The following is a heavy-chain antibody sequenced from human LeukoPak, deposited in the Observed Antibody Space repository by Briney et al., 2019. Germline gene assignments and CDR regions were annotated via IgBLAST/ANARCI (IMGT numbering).Heavy chain of an antibody. Sequence: PSETLSLTCTVSGGSISYYYWSWLRQPPGKGLERIGYIYYSGSTNYNPSLKSRVAISVDTSKNQISLKVNSVTAADTAVYYCARLTTVVPQNAFDIWGQGTMFTVSS. D-gene: IGHD4-23*01. CDR3: ARLTTVVPQNAFDI. V-gene: IGHV4-59*01. CDR2: IYYSGST. J-gene: IGHJ3*02. CDR1: GGSISYYY.